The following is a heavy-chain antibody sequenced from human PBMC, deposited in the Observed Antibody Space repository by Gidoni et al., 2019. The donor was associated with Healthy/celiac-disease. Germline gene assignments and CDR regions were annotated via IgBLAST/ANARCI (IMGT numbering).Heavy chain of an antibody. D-gene: IGHD3-16*01. CDR2: ISWNSGSI. V-gene: IGHV3-9*01. J-gene: IGHJ5*02. CDR3: AKDAVVSDALNNWFDP. CDR1: GFTFDDYA. Sequence: EVQLVESGGGLVQPGRSLRLSCAASGFTFDDYAMHWVRQAPGKGLEWVSGISWNSGSIGYADSVKGRFTISRDNAKNSLYLQMNSLRAEDTALYYCAKDAVVSDALNNWFDPWGQGTLVTVSS.